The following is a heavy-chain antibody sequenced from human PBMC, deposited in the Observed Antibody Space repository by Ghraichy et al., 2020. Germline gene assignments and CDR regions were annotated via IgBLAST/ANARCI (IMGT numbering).Heavy chain of an antibody. D-gene: IGHD6-13*01. CDR3: ARDLGIAAAGFDY. J-gene: IGHJ4*02. Sequence: SETLSLTCTVSGGSISSSSYYWGWICQPPGKGLEWIGRIYYSGSTYYNPSLKSRVTISVDTSKNQFSLKLSSVTAADTAVYYCARDLGIAAAGFDYWGQGTLVTVSS. CDR1: GGSISSSSYY. V-gene: IGHV4-39*07. CDR2: IYYSGST.